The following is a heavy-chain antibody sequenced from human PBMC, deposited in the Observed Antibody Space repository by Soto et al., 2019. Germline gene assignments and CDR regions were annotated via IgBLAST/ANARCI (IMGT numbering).Heavy chain of an antibody. CDR3: ARGRLLRRLEL. D-gene: IGHD6-19*01. J-gene: IGHJ2*01. Sequence: QVQLQQWGAGLLKPSETLSLTCAVYGGSFSGYYWSWIRQPPGKGLEWIGEINHSGSTNYNPSLKSRVTISVDTSKNQFSLKLSSVTAADAAVYYCARGRLLRRLELWGRGTLVTVSS. CDR2: INHSGST. CDR1: GGSFSGYY. V-gene: IGHV4-34*01.